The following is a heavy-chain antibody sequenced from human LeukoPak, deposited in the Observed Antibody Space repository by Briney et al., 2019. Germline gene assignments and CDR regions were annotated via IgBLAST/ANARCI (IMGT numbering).Heavy chain of an antibody. V-gene: IGHV4-59*08. D-gene: IGHD2/OR15-2a*01. CDR1: GGSISSYY. CDR3: AGHHPRNTVDF. J-gene: IGHJ4*02. CDR2: ISDIGSI. Sequence: SETLSLTCTVSGGSISSYYWSWIRLPPGKGLEWIAYISDIGSINYNPSLKSRVTISLDTSKNQFSLKLSSVTAADTAVYYCAGHHPRNTVDFWGQGTLVTVSS.